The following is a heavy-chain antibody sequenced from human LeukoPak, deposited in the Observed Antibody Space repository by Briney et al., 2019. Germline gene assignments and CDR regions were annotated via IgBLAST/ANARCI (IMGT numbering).Heavy chain of an antibody. V-gene: IGHV4-59*01. CDR1: GDSISNYY. Sequence: SETLSLTCAVSGDSISNYYWSWIRQPPGKGLEWIGYIYYSGSTNYNPSLKSRVTISVDTSKNQFSLKLSSVTAADTAVYYCAREVVAAAGTVDYWGQGILVIVSS. D-gene: IGHD6-13*01. CDR2: IYYSGST. CDR3: AREVVAAAGTVDY. J-gene: IGHJ4*02.